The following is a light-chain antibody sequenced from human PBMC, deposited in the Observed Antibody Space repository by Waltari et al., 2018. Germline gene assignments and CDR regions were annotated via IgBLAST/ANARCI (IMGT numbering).Light chain of an antibody. CDR1: ENIQRY. CDR2: AAS. CDR3: QQTYSNPPT. Sequence: DLQLTQSPPSLSASIGDRITISCRASENIQRYLNWYQQKPGKAPSLLMFAASTLESGVPSTFSGSGSGTDFTLTISSLQPEDVATYYCQQTYSNPPTFGQGTTVEIK. J-gene: IGKJ1*01. V-gene: IGKV1-39*01.